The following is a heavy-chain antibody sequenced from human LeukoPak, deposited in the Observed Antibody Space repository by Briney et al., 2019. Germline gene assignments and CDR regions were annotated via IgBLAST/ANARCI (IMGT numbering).Heavy chain of an antibody. CDR3: ARSYSSGWSLDY. CDR1: GYTFTNYA. J-gene: IGHJ4*02. CDR2: INAGNGNT. V-gene: IGHV1-3*01. D-gene: IGHD6-19*01. Sequence: ASVKVSCKASGYTFTNYAMHWVRQAPGQRLEWMGWINAGNGNTKYSQKFQGRVTITRDTSASTAYMELSSLTSEDTAAYYCARSYSSGWSLDYWGQGTLVTVSS.